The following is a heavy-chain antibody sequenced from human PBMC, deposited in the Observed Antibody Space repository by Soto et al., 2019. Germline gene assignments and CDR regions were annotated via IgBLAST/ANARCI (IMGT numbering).Heavy chain of an antibody. J-gene: IGHJ4*02. CDR3: ARDTGGSYDY. CDR2: SRSRAYSYTT. D-gene: IGHD1-26*01. Sequence: EVQLVESGGGLVQPGGSLRLSCAASGFTFSDYYMDWVRQLPGKGLEWVGRSRSRAYSYTTEYAPFLKGRFSISRDDSRDSMYLQMNSVKSDDTAVYYCARDTGGSYDYWGQGALVTVSS. CDR1: GFTFSDYY. V-gene: IGHV3-72*01.